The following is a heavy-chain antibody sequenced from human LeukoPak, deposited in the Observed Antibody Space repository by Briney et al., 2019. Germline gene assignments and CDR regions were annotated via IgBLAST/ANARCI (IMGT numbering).Heavy chain of an antibody. CDR2: LYYSGTT. V-gene: IGHV4-39*01. D-gene: IGHD3/OR15-3a*01. Sequence: SETLSLTCTVSGGSINSSSYYWGWIRQPPGKGLEWIGSLYYSGTTYYNPSLKSRVTISVDTSTNQLSLKLSSATAADTAVFYCASMTIFGLDDGFDCWGQGVLVTVSS. CDR3: ASMTIFGLDDGFDC. J-gene: IGHJ4*02. CDR1: GGSINSSSYY.